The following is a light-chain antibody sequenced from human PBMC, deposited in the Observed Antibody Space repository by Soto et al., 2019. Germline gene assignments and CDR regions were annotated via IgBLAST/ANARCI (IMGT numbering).Light chain of an antibody. CDR2: MAS. CDR1: QSISNW. V-gene: IGKV1-5*03. CDR3: QQYKNYSYT. Sequence: DIQMTQSPSTLSASIGDSVTITCRASQSISNWLAWYQQKPGKAPNLLIYMASTLQSGVSSRFSGSGSGTEFTLTISSLQPDDFATYYCQQYKNYSYTFGQGTRLEIK. J-gene: IGKJ2*01.